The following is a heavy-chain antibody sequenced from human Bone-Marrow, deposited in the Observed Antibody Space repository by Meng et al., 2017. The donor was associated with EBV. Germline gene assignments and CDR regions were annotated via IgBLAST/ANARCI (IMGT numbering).Heavy chain of an antibody. CDR3: ARTYTVTTGWFDP. Sequence: QGQLQESGPGLVKPSQTLSLTCAVSGGSISSGGYYWSWIRQPPGKGLESIGYIYYSGSTYYNPSLKSRVTISVDTSKNHFSLKLSSVTAADTAVYYCARTYTVTTGWFDPWGQGTLVTVSS. J-gene: IGHJ5*02. CDR1: GGSISSGGYY. CDR2: IYYSGST. V-gene: IGHV4-30-4*01. D-gene: IGHD4-17*01.